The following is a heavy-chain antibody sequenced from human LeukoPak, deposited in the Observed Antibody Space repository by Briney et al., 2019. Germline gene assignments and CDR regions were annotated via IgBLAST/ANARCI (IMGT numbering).Heavy chain of an antibody. J-gene: IGHJ6*03. Sequence: ASVKVSCKASGYTFTNYGISWMRQAPGQGLEWMGWISAYNGNTNYVERLQGRVTMTTDTSTSTAHMELSSLRSEDTAVYYCARGSSGSSPYDNYYMDVWGKGTTVTASS. V-gene: IGHV1-18*01. D-gene: IGHD1-26*01. CDR2: ISAYNGNT. CDR1: GYTFTNYG. CDR3: ARGSSGSSPYDNYYMDV.